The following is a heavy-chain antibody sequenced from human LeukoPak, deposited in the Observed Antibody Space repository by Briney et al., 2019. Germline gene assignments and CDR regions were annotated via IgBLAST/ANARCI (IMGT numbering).Heavy chain of an antibody. CDR3: AREMWDYYDSSGYFRIFDY. D-gene: IGHD3-22*01. V-gene: IGHV1-18*01. J-gene: IGHJ4*02. CDR2: ISAYNGNT. CDR1: GYTFTSYG. Sequence: ASVKVSCKASGYTFTSYGISWVRQAPGQGLEWMGWISAYNGNTNYAQKLQGRVTMTTDTFTSTAYMELRSLRSDDTAVYCCAREMWDYYDSSGYFRIFDYWGQGTLVTVSS.